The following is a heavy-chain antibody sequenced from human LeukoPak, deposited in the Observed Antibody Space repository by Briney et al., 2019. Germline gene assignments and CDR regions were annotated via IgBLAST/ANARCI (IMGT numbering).Heavy chain of an antibody. Sequence: SETLSLTCTVSGGSIRGYYWTWIRQPPGKGLEWIGYIYYSGSTNYNPSLKSRVTISVDTSKNQFSLKLSSVTAADTAVYYCARGRYCSSTSCYLTSLDYYYYYGMDVWGQGTTVTVSS. D-gene: IGHD2-2*01. CDR3: ARGRYCSSTSCYLTSLDYYYYYGMDV. CDR2: IYYSGST. V-gene: IGHV4-59*08. CDR1: GGSIRGYY. J-gene: IGHJ6*02.